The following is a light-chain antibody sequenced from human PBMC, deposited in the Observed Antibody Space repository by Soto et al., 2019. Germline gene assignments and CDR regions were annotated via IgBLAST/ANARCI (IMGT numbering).Light chain of an antibody. Sequence: QSALTQPASVSGSPGQSITISCTGTSSDFGGYNYVSWYQQHPGKAPKLMIYEVSNRPSGVSNRFSGSKSGNTASLTISGLQAEDEADYYCSSYTSSSTLVFGGGTKVTVL. CDR1: SSDFGGYNY. J-gene: IGLJ2*01. V-gene: IGLV2-14*01. CDR2: EVS. CDR3: SSYTSSSTLV.